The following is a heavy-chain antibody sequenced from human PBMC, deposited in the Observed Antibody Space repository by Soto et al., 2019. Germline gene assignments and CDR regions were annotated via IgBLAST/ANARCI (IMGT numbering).Heavy chain of an antibody. V-gene: IGHV3-23*01. D-gene: IGHD2-2*01. CDR2: VSGSGGYT. CDR1: GFTFSNYG. CDR3: AKSRCSITSCLFDY. Sequence: GGSLRLSCAASGFTFSNYGMSWVRQAPGKGLEWVSGVSGSGGYTYYTDSVKGRFTISRDSSKDALYLQMNSLRVEDTAVYYCAKSRCSITSCLFDYWGLGSLVTGSS. J-gene: IGHJ4*02.